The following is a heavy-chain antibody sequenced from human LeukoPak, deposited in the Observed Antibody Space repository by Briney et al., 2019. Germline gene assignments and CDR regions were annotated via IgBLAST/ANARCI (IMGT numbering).Heavy chain of an antibody. CDR3: ARAKIASTVIYYYMDV. V-gene: IGHV3-30*04. J-gene: IGHJ6*03. Sequence: PGGSLRLSCAASGFTFSSYATHWVRQAPGKGLEWVAVISYDGSNKYYADSVKGRFTISRDNSKNTLFLQMNSLRAEDTAVYYCARAKIASTVIYYYMDVWGKGTTVTVSS. CDR2: ISYDGSNK. D-gene: IGHD2-21*02. CDR1: GFTFSSYA.